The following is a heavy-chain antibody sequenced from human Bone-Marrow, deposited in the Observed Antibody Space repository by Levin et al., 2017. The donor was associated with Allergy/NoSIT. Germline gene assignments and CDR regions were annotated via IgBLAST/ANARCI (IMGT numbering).Heavy chain of an antibody. CDR1: GFTFSSYG. J-gene: IGHJ4*02. D-gene: IGHD6-19*01. V-gene: IGHV3-33*01. Sequence: PGESLKISCAASGFTFSSYGMHWVRQAPGKGLEWVAVIWYDGSNKYYADSVKGRFTISRDNSKNTLYLQMNSLRAEDTAVYYCARDSEFQGLAGTGELFDYWGQGTLVTVSS. CDR2: IWYDGSNK. CDR3: ARDSEFQGLAGTGELFDY.